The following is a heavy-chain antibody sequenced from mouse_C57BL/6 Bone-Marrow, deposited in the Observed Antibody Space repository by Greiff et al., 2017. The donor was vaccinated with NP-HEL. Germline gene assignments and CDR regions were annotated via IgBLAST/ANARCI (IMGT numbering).Heavy chain of an antibody. V-gene: IGHV1-19*01. Sequence: EVQLQQSGPVLVKPGASVKMSCKASGYTFTDYYMNWVKQSHGKSLEWIGVINPYNGGTSFNQKFKGKATLTVDKSSSTAYMELNSLTSEDSAVYYCAKRGTTVVGWGQGTTLTVSS. CDR2: INPYNGGT. D-gene: IGHD1-1*01. J-gene: IGHJ2*01. CDR1: GYTFTDYY. CDR3: AKRGTTVVG.